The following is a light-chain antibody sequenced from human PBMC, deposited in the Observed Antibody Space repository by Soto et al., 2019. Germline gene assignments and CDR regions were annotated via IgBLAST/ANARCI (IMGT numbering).Light chain of an antibody. CDR3: SSYVGNNNFV. J-gene: IGLJ1*01. V-gene: IGLV2-8*01. CDR1: SSDVGGYNY. Sequence: QSALTQPPSASGSPGQSVTISCTGTSSDVGGYNYVSWYQQHPGKAPKVMIYEVSKRPSGVPDRFSGSKSGNTASLTVSGLQPEDEADYYCSSYVGNNNFVFGTGTKLTVL. CDR2: EVS.